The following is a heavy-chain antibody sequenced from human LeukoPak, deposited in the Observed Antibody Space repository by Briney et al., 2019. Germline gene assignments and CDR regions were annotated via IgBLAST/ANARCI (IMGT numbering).Heavy chain of an antibody. Sequence: GGSLRLPCAASGFTFSSYWMHWVRQAPGKGLVWVSRINSDGNSASYADSVKGRFTVSRDNAKNTLYLQMNSLRAEDTAVYYCARGGYYFDSWGQGTLVTVSS. J-gene: IGHJ4*02. CDR3: ARGGYYFDS. V-gene: IGHV3-74*01. D-gene: IGHD3-16*01. CDR2: INSDGNSA. CDR1: GFTFSSYW.